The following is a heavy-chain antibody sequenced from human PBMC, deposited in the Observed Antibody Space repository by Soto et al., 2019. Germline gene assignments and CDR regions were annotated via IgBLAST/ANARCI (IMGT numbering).Heavy chain of an antibody. CDR3: ARDLKQIFSTSSAY. D-gene: IGHD6-6*01. Sequence: GALRLSYAASGFAFRRYWMSWFRQAPGKGLEWVANINQDGDEKYYVDSVKGRFTISRNNAKNSLYLQLNSLRAEDTAVYYCARDLKQIFSTSSAYWGPGTLVTVSS. J-gene: IGHJ4*02. CDR2: INQDGDEK. V-gene: IGHV3-7*05. CDR1: GFAFRRYW.